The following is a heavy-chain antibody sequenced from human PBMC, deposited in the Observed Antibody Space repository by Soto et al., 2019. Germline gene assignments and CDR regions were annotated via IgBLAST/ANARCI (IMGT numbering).Heavy chain of an antibody. CDR3: ARANLTYYDFWSRYYYYSGMDV. D-gene: IGHD3-3*01. V-gene: IGHV6-1*01. CDR2: TYYRSKWYN. J-gene: IGHJ6*02. CDR1: GDSVSSNSAA. Sequence: PSPTLSLTCAISGDSVSSNSAAWNWIRQSPSRGLEWLGRTYYRSKWYNDYAVSVKSRITINPDTSKNQFSLQLNSVTPEDTAVYYCARANLTYYDFWSRYYYYSGMDVWGQGTTVTVYS.